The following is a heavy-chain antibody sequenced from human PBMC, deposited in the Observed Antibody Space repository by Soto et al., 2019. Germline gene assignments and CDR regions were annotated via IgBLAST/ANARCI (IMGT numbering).Heavy chain of an antibody. Sequence: QMQLEQSGPEVKKPGTSVKVSCKTSGFTFSRSIMQWVRQAPGQRLEWLGWIDIGSGNTTHAQKFQERVTITRDLSTRTTCLELTSLTSEDTAVYYCAAEGVFWGQGTQVTVSS. CDR2: IDIGSGNT. CDR3: AAEGVF. J-gene: IGHJ4*02. V-gene: IGHV1-58*02. D-gene: IGHD3-3*01. CDR1: GFTFSRSI.